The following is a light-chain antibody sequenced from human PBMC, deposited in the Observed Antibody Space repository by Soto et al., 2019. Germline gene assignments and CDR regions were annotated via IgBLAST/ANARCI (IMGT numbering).Light chain of an antibody. CDR2: EVS. CDR1: SSDVGNYNH. V-gene: IGLV2-8*01. J-gene: IGLJ1*01. CDR3: ISYARSDTYV. Sequence: QSVLTQPPSASGSPGQSVTISCTGTSSDVGNYNHVSWHQQHPGKAPKLLIYEVSRRPSGVPDRFSGSKSGNTASLTVSGLQADDEADYYCISYARSDTYVFGTGTKLTVL.